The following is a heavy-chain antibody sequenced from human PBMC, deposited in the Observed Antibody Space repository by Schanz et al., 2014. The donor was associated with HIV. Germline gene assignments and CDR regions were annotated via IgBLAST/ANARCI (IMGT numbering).Heavy chain of an antibody. V-gene: IGHV3-23*04. J-gene: IGHJ4*02. Sequence: EVHLVESGGGLVQPGGSLRLSCAASGFTFSSYAMSWVRQAPGKGLEWVSSITGGGGNRYYVDSVKGRFTISRDNAKNTLHLQMNSLRVEDTAVYFCARGLVTWGQGTLVTVSS. D-gene: IGHD2-21*02. CDR1: GFTFSSYA. CDR3: ARGLVT. CDR2: ITGGGGNR.